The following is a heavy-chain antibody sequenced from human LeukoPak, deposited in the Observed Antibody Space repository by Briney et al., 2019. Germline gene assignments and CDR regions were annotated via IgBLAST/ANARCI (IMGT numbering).Heavy chain of an antibody. CDR3: ARDPPYSSSFDY. D-gene: IGHD6-6*01. Sequence: PGGSLRLSCAASGFTFSSYEMNWVRQAPGKGLEWVSYISSSGSTIYYADSVKGRFTISRDNAKNSLYLQMNSLRAEDTAVYYCARDPPYSSSFDYWGQGTLVTVSS. CDR1: GFTFSSYE. V-gene: IGHV3-48*03. CDR2: ISSSGSTI. J-gene: IGHJ4*02.